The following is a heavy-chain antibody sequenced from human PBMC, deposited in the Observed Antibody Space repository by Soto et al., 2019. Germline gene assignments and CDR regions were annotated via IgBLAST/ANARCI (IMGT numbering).Heavy chain of an antibody. CDR2: INHSGST. CDR3: ARHNYGSGSTYFDY. J-gene: IGHJ4*02. V-gene: IGHV4-34*01. Sequence: SETLSLTCAVYGGSFSGYYWTWIRQPPGTGLEWIGEINHSGSTNYNPSLKSRVTISVDTSKNQFSLKLNSMTAADTAVYYCARHNYGSGSTYFDYWGQGTLVTVPQ. D-gene: IGHD3-10*01. CDR1: GGSFSGYY.